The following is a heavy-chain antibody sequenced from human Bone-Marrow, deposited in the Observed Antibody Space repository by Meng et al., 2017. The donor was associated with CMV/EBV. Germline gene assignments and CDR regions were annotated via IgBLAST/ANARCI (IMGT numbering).Heavy chain of an antibody. V-gene: IGHV3-74*01. Sequence: GESLKISCAASGFSFSSVWMHWVRQAPGKGLVWVSRINNDGTYTNYGDSVKGRFTISRDNAKNSLYLQMNSLRAEDTAVYYCARAASDSSGWYLGYYYYYGMDVWDQRTTVTVSS. D-gene: IGHD6-19*01. CDR2: INNDGTYT. CDR3: ARAASDSSGWYLGYYYYYGMDV. J-gene: IGHJ6*02. CDR1: GFSFSSVW.